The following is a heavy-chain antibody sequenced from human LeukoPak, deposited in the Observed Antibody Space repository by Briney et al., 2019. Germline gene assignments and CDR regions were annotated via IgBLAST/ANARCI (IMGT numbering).Heavy chain of an antibody. Sequence: SETLSLTCAVSGGSISSGGYSWSWIRQPPGKGLEWIGYIYYTGSTSYNPSLGSRVTMSADTSKNQFSLKLSSVTAADTAVYYCASRKLGNDYWGQGTLVTVSS. D-gene: IGHD7-27*01. CDR2: IYYTGST. V-gene: IGHV4-61*08. CDR1: GGSISSGGYS. CDR3: ASRKLGNDY. J-gene: IGHJ4*02.